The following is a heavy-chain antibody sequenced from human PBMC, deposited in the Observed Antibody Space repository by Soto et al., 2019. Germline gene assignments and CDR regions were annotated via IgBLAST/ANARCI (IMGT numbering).Heavy chain of an antibody. Sequence: SETLSLTCTVSAGSINGYFWGWMRQPPGKGPELIAYIHYLGSAYYNPSLRSRVTISVATSRNQFSLQLSSVNAADTAVYYCVRVGRIAISDTWFAPWGQGTLVTVSS. J-gene: IGHJ5*02. CDR3: VRVGRIAISDTWFAP. V-gene: IGHV4-59*01. D-gene: IGHD6-13*01. CDR1: AGSINGYF. CDR2: IHYLGSA.